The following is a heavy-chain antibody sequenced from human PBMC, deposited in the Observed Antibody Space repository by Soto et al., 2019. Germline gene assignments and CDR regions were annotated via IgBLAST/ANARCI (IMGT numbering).Heavy chain of an antibody. J-gene: IGHJ3*01. Sequence: ESLRHSCAASGFTFNTYAMNWVRQVPGKGLEWVASISGGGGSTYYADSVKGRFTISRDTSKNTLYLQMNSLSAEDTAVYYCAKGFIVVVTAIRPDDNFDVWGQGTMVTVSS. D-gene: IGHD2-21*02. CDR2: ISGGGGST. V-gene: IGHV3-23*01. CDR1: GFTFNTYA. CDR3: AKGFIVVVTAIRPDDNFDV.